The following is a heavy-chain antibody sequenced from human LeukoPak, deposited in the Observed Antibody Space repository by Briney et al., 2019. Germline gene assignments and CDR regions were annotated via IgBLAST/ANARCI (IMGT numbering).Heavy chain of an antibody. Sequence: SETLSLTCTVSGYSISSGYYWGWIRQPPGKGLEWIGTIYYTGTTYYNPSLKSRLTISVDTSKNQFSLTLSSVTAADTAVYYCARGHSSVVTAIPYYFDYWGQGTLVTVSS. V-gene: IGHV4-38-2*02. D-gene: IGHD2-21*02. CDR3: ARGHSSVVTAIPYYFDY. CDR2: IYYTGTT. CDR1: GYSISSGYY. J-gene: IGHJ4*02.